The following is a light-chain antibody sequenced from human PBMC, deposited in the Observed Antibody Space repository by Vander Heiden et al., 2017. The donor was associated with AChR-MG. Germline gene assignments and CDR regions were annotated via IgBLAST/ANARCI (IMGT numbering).Light chain of an antibody. CDR1: SSDVGGYNY. V-gene: IGLV2-14*03. J-gene: IGLJ2*01. CDR3: SSYTSSSTLLVV. CDR2: DVS. Sequence: QSALTQPASVSGSPGQSITISCTGTSSDVGGYNYVFWYQQHPGKAPKLMIYDVSNRPSGVSNRFSGSKSGNTASLTISGLQAEDEADYYCSSYTSSSTLLVVFGGGTKLTVL.